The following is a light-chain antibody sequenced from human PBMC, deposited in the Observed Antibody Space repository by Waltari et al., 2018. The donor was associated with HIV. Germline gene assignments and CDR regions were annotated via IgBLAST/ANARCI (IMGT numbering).Light chain of an antibody. V-gene: IGKV1-27*01. CDR1: QAISNY. CDR3: QKYNSALSWT. J-gene: IGKJ1*01. Sequence: DIQMTQSPSSLSASVGDRVPITCRASQAISNYLAWYQQKPGKVPKLLIYSASTLQSGVPSRFSGSGSCADFTLTISSLQPEDVATYYCQKYNSALSWTFGQGTKVEIK. CDR2: SAS.